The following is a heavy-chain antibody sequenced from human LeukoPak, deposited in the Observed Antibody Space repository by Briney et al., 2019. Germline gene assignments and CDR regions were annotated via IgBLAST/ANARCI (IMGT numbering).Heavy chain of an antibody. D-gene: IGHD2-2*01. CDR1: GFTFSSYW. CDR3: ARGWGKYCSSTSCYPDAFDI. CDR2: IKQDGSEK. J-gene: IGHJ3*02. V-gene: IGHV3-7*01. Sequence: GGSLRLSCAASGFTFSSYWMSWVRQAPGKGLEWVANIKQDGSEKYYVDSVKGRFTISRDNAKNSLYLQMNSLRAEDTAVYYCARGWGKYCSSTSCYPDAFDIWGQGTMVTVSS.